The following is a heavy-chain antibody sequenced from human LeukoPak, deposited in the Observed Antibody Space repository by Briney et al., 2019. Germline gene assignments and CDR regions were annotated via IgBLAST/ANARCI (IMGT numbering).Heavy chain of an antibody. J-gene: IGHJ4*02. CDR1: GFTFSSYA. CDR3: AKDLKVRSGYDWGYYFDY. Sequence: GGSLRLSCAASGFTFSSYAMSWVRQAPGKGPEWVSAISGSGGSTYYADSVKGRFTISRDNSKNTLYLQMNSLRAEDTAVYYCAKDLKVRSGYDWGYYFDYWGQGTLVTVSS. CDR2: ISGSGGST. D-gene: IGHD5-12*01. V-gene: IGHV3-23*01.